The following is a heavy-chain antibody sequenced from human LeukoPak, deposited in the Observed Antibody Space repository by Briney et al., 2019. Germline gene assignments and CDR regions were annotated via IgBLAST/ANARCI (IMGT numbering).Heavy chain of an antibody. Sequence: PGGSLRLSCEASGLIFCSAWMSWVRQAPGKGLEWVGRIKSKADGGTKDFAAPVKGRFTISRDDSKNTLYLQMDSLEPEDTAVYYCTARSRSYSWGQGTLVTVS. CDR2: IKSKADGGTK. V-gene: IGHV3-15*01. D-gene: IGHD3-10*01. CDR1: GLIFCSAW. CDR3: TARSRSYS. J-gene: IGHJ4*02.